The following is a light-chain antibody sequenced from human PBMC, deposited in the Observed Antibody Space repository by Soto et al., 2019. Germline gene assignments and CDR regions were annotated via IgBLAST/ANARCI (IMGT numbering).Light chain of an antibody. CDR3: NSHTGRDNAVV. CDR1: SSDVGGYNY. J-gene: IGLJ2*01. V-gene: IGLV2-8*01. Sequence: QSALTQPPSASGSPGQSVTISCTGTSSDVGGYNYVSWYQQHPGKAPKLMIYEVNKRPSGVPDRFSGSKSGNTASLTVSGLQAEDEADYYCNSHTGRDNAVVFGGGTKLTVL. CDR2: EVN.